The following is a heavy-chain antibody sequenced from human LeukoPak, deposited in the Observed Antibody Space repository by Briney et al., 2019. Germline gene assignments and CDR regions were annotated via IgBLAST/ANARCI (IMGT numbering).Heavy chain of an antibody. CDR2: IYYSGST. V-gene: IGHV4-31*03. CDR3: ATGNSDFWSGSYTFDY. D-gene: IGHD3-3*01. Sequence: TLSLTCTVSGGSISSGGYYWSWIRQHPGKGLEWIGYIYYSGSTYYNPSLKSRVTISVDTSKNQFSLKLNSVTAADTAVYYCATGNSDFWSGSYTFDYWGQGTLVTVSS. CDR1: GGSISSGGYY. J-gene: IGHJ4*02.